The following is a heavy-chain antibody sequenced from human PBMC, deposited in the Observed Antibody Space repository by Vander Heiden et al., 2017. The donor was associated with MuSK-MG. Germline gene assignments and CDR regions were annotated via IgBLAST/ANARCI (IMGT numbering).Heavy chain of an antibody. J-gene: IGHJ6*04. CDR3: ARWAYYYDSSALDV. CDR2: INPNSGGT. Sequence: QVQLVQPGAEVKKPVASVKVFCKASVYTFTGYYMPWVRQAPGQGLGWMGWINPNSGGTNYAQKFQGRVTMTRETSISTAYMELSRLRSDDTAVYYCARWAYYYDSSALDVWGKGTTVTVSS. CDR1: VYTFTGYY. V-gene: IGHV1-2*02. D-gene: IGHD3-22*01.